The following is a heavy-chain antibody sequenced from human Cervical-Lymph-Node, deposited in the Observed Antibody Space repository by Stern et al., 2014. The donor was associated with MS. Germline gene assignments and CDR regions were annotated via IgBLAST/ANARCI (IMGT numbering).Heavy chain of an antibody. CDR1: GGTFSSYA. J-gene: IGHJ3*02. V-gene: IGHV1-69*06. D-gene: IGHD3-9*01. CDR2: IIPIFGTA. CDR3: ARDCKLRYFDPTSRCAFDI. Sequence: VQLVQSGAEVKKPGSSVKVSCKASGGTFSSYAISWVRQAPGQGLEWMGGIIPIFGTANYAQKLQGRVTMTTDTSTSTAYMELRSLRSDDTAVYYCARDCKLRYFDPTSRCAFDIWGQGTMVTVSS.